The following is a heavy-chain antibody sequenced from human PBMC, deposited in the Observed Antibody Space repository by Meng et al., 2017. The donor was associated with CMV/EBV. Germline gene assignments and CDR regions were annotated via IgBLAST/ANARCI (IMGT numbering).Heavy chain of an antibody. V-gene: IGHV2-5*01. Sequence: SGPTLVKPTQTLTLTCTFSGFSLSTSGVGVGWIRQPSGKALEWLALIYWNDDKRYSPSLKSRLTITKDTSKNQVVLTMTNMDPVDTATYYCAHRYYDSSIGWFDPWGQGTLVTVSS. CDR1: GFSLSTSGVG. J-gene: IGHJ5*02. D-gene: IGHD3-22*01. CDR2: IYWNDDK. CDR3: AHRYYDSSIGWFDP.